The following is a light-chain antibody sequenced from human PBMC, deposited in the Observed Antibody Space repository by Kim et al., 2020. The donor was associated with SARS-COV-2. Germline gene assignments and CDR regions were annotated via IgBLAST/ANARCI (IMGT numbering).Light chain of an antibody. CDR3: ISYASTRSYV. Sequence: QSALTQPASVSGSPGQSITISCTGTSSDVGAYNYVSWYQQHPGKAPKLMIFDVNQRPSGLSDRFSGSKSGNTASLTISGLQAEDEADYYCISYASTRSYVFGAGTKVTV. CDR1: SSDVGAYNY. V-gene: IGLV2-14*01. J-gene: IGLJ1*01. CDR2: DVN.